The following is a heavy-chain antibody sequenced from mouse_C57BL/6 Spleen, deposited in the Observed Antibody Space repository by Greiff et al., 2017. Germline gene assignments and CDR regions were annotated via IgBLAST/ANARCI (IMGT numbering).Heavy chain of an antibody. V-gene: IGHV5-6*01. CDR2: ISSGGSYT. CDR1: GFTFSSYG. J-gene: IGHJ3*01. Sequence: EVNVVESGGDLVKPGGSLKLSCAASGFTFSSYGMSWVRQTPDKRLEWVANISSGGSYTYYPDSVKGRFTISRDNAKNTLYLQISSLTSEDTAMYYCAWPDGYYVAYWGQVTLVTVSA. D-gene: IGHD2-3*01. CDR3: AWPDGYYVAY.